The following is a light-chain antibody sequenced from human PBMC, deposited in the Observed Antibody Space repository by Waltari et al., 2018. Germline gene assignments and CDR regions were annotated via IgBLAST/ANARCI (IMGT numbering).Light chain of an antibody. Sequence: QLMLTQSPSASASLRASVTLTCTLSSAHSSNVIAWLQQQPEQGPRYLMKVNSDDSHSKGDEIPDRFSGSSSGAERYLTISSVQPEDEADYYCQTGGHGTWVFGGGTKLTVL. CDR2: VNSDDSH. J-gene: IGLJ3*02. CDR3: QTGGHGTWV. CDR1: SAHSSNV. V-gene: IGLV4-69*01.